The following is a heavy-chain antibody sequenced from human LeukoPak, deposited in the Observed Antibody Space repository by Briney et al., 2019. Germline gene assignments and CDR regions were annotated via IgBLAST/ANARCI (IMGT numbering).Heavy chain of an antibody. D-gene: IGHD4-23*01. CDR3: AKGYGGNPVTVFDY. CDR2: ISYDGSNK. V-gene: IGHV3-30*18. Sequence: PGGSLRLSCAASGFTFSSYGMHWVRQAPGKGLEWVAVISYDGSNKYYADSVKSRFSISRDNSKNTLYLQMNSMRAEDTAVYYCAKGYGGNPVTVFDYWGQGTLVTVSS. CDR1: GFTFSSYG. J-gene: IGHJ4*02.